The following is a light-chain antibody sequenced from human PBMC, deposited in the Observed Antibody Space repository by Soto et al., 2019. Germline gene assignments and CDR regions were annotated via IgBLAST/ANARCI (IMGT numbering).Light chain of an antibody. Sequence: SLTASVRDRVKITCRASQGINNYLAWYQQKPGKVPKLLIYAASTLQSGVPSRFSGSGSGTDFTLTISSLQPEDVATYYCQKVNSAPWRFGQGTKVDIK. CDR2: AAS. J-gene: IGKJ1*01. V-gene: IGKV1-27*01. CDR1: QGINNY. CDR3: QKVNSAPWR.